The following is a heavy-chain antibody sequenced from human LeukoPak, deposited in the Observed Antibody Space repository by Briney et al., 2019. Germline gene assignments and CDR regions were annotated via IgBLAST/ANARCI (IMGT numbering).Heavy chain of an antibody. CDR1: GGTFSSYA. J-gene: IGHJ4*02. V-gene: IGHV1-69*13. CDR2: IIPIFGTA. CDR3: SRVVGYYGSGSYFLDY. Sequence: VASVKVSCKASGGTFSSYAISWVRQAPGQGLEWMGGIIPIFGTANYAQKFQGRVTITADESTSTAYMELRSLRSDDTAVYYCSRVVGYYGSGSYFLDYWGQGTLVTVSS. D-gene: IGHD3-10*01.